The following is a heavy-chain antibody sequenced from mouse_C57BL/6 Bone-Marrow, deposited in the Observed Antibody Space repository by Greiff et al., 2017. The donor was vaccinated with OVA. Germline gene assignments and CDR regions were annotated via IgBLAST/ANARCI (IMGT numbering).Heavy chain of an antibody. D-gene: IGHD2-4*01. J-gene: IGHJ4*01. CDR1: GYTFTSYW. CDR2: IHPSDSDT. V-gene: IGHV1-74*01. CDR3: ANSPRWYDYDGYYAMDY. Sequence: VQLQQPGAELVKPGASVKVSCKASGYTFTSYWMHWVKQRPGQGLEWIGRIHPSDSDTNYNQKFKGKATLTVDKSSSTAYMQLSSLTSEDSAVYYCANSPRWYDYDGYYAMDYWGQGTSVTVSS.